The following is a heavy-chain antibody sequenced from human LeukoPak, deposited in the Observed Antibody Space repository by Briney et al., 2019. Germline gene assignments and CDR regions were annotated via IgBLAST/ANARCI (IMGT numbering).Heavy chain of an antibody. CDR3: ARCKVRGSSWPTANWFDP. V-gene: IGHV1-18*01. D-gene: IGHD6-13*01. CDR1: GYTFTSYG. Sequence: ASVKVSCKASGYTFTSYGISWVRQAPGQGLEWMGWISAYNGNTNYAQKLQGRVTMTTDTSTSTAYMELRSLRSDDTAVYYCARCKVRGSSWPTANWFDPWGQGTLVTVSS. CDR2: ISAYNGNT. J-gene: IGHJ5*02.